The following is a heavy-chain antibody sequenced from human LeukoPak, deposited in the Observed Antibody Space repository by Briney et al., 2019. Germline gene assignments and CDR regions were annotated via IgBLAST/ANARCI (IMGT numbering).Heavy chain of an antibody. J-gene: IGHJ2*01. V-gene: IGHV1-18*01. D-gene: IGHD6-19*01. CDR2: ISAYNGNT. CDR1: GYTFTSYG. Sequence: ASVKVSCKASGYTFTSYGISWVRQAPGQGLEWMGWISAYNGNTNYAQKLQGRVTMTTDTSTSAAYMELRSLRSDDTAVYYCARDRRKSIAVVGNPTRSPFDLWGRGTLVTVSS. CDR3: ARDRRKSIAVVGNPTRSPFDL.